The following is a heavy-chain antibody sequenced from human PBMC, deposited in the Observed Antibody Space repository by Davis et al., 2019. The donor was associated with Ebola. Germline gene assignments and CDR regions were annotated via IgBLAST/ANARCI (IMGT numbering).Heavy chain of an antibody. CDR2: SRNKANSYTT. CDR1: GVTLSDHY. CDR3: ARHILSGYYNDY. Sequence: GESLKISRAGSGVTLSDHYMDWVRQAPGKGLEWVGRSRNKANSYTTEYAASVKGRFTISRDDSKNSLYLQMNSLKTEDTAMYYCARHILSGYYNDYWGQGTLVTVSS. J-gene: IGHJ4*02. D-gene: IGHD3-9*01. V-gene: IGHV3-72*01.